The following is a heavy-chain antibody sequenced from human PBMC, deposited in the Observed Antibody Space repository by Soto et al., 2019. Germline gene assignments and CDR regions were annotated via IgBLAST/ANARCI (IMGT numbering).Heavy chain of an antibody. CDR2: IIPIFGTA. J-gene: IGHJ4*02. D-gene: IGHD3-10*01. V-gene: IGHV1-69*13. Sequence: SVKVSCKASGGTFSSYAISWVRQAPGQGLEWMGGIIPIFGTANYAQKFQGRVTITADESTSTAYMELSSLRSEDTAVYYCARMLIRGSYYFWAYDYWGPGTLVPVSP. CDR1: GGTFSSYA. CDR3: ARMLIRGSYYFWAYDY.